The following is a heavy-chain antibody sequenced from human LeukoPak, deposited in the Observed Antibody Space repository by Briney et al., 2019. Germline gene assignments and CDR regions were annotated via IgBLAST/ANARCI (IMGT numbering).Heavy chain of an antibody. CDR1: GFTFSNYG. CDR3: AKDKLWGEDYFDY. Sequence: GGSLRLSCAASGFTFSNYGMHWVRQAPGKGLKWVAFIRYDAITQYYSDSAKGRFTISRDNSKNTLYLQMNSLRAEDTAIYYCAKDKLWGEDYFDYWGQGTLVTVSS. CDR2: IRYDAITQ. D-gene: IGHD3-16*01. J-gene: IGHJ4*02. V-gene: IGHV3-30*02.